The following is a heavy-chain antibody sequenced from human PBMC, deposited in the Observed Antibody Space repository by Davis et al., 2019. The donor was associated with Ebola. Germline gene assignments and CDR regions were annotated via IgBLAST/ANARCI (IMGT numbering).Heavy chain of an antibody. D-gene: IGHD3-3*01. CDR3: ARAVRRITIFGVEDYYYYYGMDV. J-gene: IGHJ6*04. V-gene: IGHV3-13*01. Sequence: GESLKISCAASGFTFSSYDMHWVRQATGKGLEWVSAIGTAGDTYYPGSVKGRFTISRENAKNSLYLQMNSLRAGDTAVYYCARAVRRITIFGVEDYYYYYGMDVWGKGTTVTVSS. CDR2: IGTAGDT. CDR1: GFTFSSYD.